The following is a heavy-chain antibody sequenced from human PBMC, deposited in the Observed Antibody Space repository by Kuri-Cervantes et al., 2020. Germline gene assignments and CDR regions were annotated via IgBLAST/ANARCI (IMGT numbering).Heavy chain of an antibody. CDR1: GGSISSSSYY. Sequence: SETLSLTCTVSGGSISSSSYYWGWIRQPPGKGLEWIGSIYYSGSTYYNPSLKSRVTISVDTSKNLFSLQLNSVTPEDTAIYYCARALRSRDFDYWGQGTLVTVSS. V-gene: IGHV4-39*01. J-gene: IGHJ4*02. CDR2: IYYSGST. CDR3: ARALRSRDFDY.